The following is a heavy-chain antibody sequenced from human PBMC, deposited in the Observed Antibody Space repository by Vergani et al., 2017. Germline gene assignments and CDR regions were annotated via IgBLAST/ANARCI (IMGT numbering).Heavy chain of an antibody. D-gene: IGHD5-18*01. V-gene: IGHV4-31*03. CDR2: IYYSGST. CDR1: GGSISSGGYY. CDR3: ARGRDTDYYYYGMDV. J-gene: IGHJ6*02. Sequence: QVQLQESGPGLVKPSQTLSLTCTVSGGSISSGGYYWSWIRQHPGKGLEWIGYIYYSGSTYYNPSLKSRVTISVATSKNQFSLKLSSVTAADTAVYYCARGRDTDYYYYGMDVWGQGTTVTVSS.